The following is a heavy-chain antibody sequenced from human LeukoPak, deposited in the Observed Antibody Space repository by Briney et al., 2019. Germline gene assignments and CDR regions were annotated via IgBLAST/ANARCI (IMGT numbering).Heavy chain of an antibody. V-gene: IGHV5-51*01. CDR3: ARQLLWFGELSAFDI. CDR2: IYPGDSDT. J-gene: IGHJ3*02. D-gene: IGHD3-10*01. CDR1: GYSFTSYW. Sequence: GESLKISCKGSGYSFTSYWIGWVRQMPGKGLEWMGIIYPGDSDTRYSPSFQGQVTISADKSISTAYLQWSSLKASDTAMYYCARQLLWFGELSAFDIWGQGTMVTVSS.